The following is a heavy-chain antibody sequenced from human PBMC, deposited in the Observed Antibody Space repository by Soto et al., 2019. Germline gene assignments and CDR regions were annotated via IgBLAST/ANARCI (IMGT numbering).Heavy chain of an antibody. V-gene: IGHV4-30-4*01. D-gene: IGHD3-10*01. J-gene: IGHJ5*02. Sequence: QVHLQVSGPRLVEPAQSLVVTCSVSGAPISSGDDHWSWIRQPPGKGLEWIGYIFYSGTTRKNPTLESRVTMSVDTSKTLFSLTLTSVAAADTAVYYCAGGGDRFDPWGQGVLVTVSS. CDR1: GAPISSGDDH. CDR2: IFYSGTT. CDR3: AGGGDRFDP.